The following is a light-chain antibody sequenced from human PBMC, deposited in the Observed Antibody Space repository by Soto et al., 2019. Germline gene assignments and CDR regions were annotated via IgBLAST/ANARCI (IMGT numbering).Light chain of an antibody. Sequence: QSVLTQPASVSGSPGQSITISCSGTSSDVGDYDHVSWYQHHPGEAPKLMIYEVSYRPSGVSDRFSGSKSGNKASPTISGLQAGDEADYYCCSYSTSNTHNYVFGTGTKLTVL. CDR3: CSYSTSNTHNYV. CDR2: EVS. CDR1: SSDVGDYDH. J-gene: IGLJ1*01. V-gene: IGLV2-14*01.